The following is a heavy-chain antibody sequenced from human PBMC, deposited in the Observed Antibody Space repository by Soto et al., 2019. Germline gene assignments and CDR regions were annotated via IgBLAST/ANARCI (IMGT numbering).Heavy chain of an antibody. CDR3: ERDVSISGTRWFDP. CDR1: GYTFSTYD. CDR2: ISADNGST. D-gene: IGHD2-15*01. Sequence: QVQLVQSGPEVKNLGASVKVSCKTSGYTFSTYDISWVRQAPGKGLEWMGWISADNGSTDYAQKVQDRVTMTTDTSTNTSYMELRGLRSDDTAVYFWERDVSISGTRWFDPWGQGTLVTVSS. J-gene: IGHJ5*02. V-gene: IGHV1-18*04.